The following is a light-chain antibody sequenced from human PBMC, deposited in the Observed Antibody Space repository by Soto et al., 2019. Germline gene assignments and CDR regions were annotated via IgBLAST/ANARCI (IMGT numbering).Light chain of an antibody. CDR2: EVN. Sequence: QSDLTQPPSASGSPGQSVAISCTGTSSDVGGYNYVSWYQQHPGKAPKLMIYEVNKRPSGVPDRFSGSKSRNTASLTVSGLQAEDEADYYCSSYAGSSNVFGTGTKLTVL. V-gene: IGLV2-8*01. CDR3: SSYAGSSNV. CDR1: SSDVGGYNY. J-gene: IGLJ1*01.